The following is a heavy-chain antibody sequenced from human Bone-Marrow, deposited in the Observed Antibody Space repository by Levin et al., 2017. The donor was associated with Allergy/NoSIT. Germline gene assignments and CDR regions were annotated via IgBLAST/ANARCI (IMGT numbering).Heavy chain of an antibody. CDR3: ARLGYCSGGSCGFIYFDY. D-gene: IGHD2-15*01. V-gene: IGHV4-34*01. CDR2: INHSGST. J-gene: IGHJ4*02. Sequence: SQTLSLTCAVYGGSFSGYYWSWIRQPPGKGLEWIGEINHSGSTNYNPSLKSRVTISVDTSKNQFSLKLSSVTAADTAVYYCARLGYCSGGSCGFIYFDYWGQGTLVTVSS. CDR1: GGSFSGYY.